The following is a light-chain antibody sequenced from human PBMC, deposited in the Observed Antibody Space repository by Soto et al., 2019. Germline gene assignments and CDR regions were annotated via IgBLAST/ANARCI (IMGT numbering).Light chain of an antibody. V-gene: IGKV3-15*01. J-gene: IGKJ3*01. CDR1: RSVGSN. CDR2: AAS. Sequence: EIVMTQSPATLSVSPGERATLSCRASRSVGSNLAWYQQKPGQAPRLLIFAASTRATGIPARFSGSGSGTEFTLTISSLESEDFAVYYCHQYNDWPPFTFGPGTKVEIK. CDR3: HQYNDWPPFT.